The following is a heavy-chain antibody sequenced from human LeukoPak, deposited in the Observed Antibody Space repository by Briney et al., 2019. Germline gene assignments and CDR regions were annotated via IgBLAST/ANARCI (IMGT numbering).Heavy chain of an antibody. CDR3: TRRHDYGDYLNWFDP. CDR1: EFTFSNAW. V-gene: IGHV3-15*01. CDR2: IKSKTDGGTT. D-gene: IGHD4-17*01. Sequence: GGSLRLSCAASEFTFSNAWMSWVRQAPGKGLEWVGRIKSKTDGGTTDYAAPVKGRFTISRDDSKNTLYLQMNSLKTEDTAVYYCTRRHDYGDYLNWFDPWGQGTLVTVS. J-gene: IGHJ5*02.